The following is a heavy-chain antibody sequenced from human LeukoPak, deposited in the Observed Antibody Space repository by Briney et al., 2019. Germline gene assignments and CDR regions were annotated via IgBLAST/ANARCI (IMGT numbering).Heavy chain of an antibody. D-gene: IGHD6-19*01. CDR1: GGSFSGYY. J-gene: IGHJ3*02. V-gene: IGHV4-34*01. CDR3: ARGRSGWQTNAHAFDI. Sequence: PSETLSLTCAVYGGSFSGYYWSWIRQPPGKGLEWIGEINHSGSTNYNPSLKSRVTISVDTSKNQFSLKLSSVTAADTAVYYCARGRSGWQTNAHAFDIWGRGTMVTVSS. CDR2: INHSGST.